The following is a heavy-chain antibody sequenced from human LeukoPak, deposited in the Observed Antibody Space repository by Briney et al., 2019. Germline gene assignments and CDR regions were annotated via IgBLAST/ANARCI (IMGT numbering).Heavy chain of an antibody. Sequence: PSETLSLTCTLSGGSFSSYHWSWIRQPPGKGLEWIGRFYTSGGTNYNPSLRSRVTISVDTAKSQFSVKLNSVTAADTAVYYCAGNHDSGDNGGAFDVWGQGTMVSVSS. CDR3: AGNHDSGDNGGAFDV. CDR2: FYTSGGT. J-gene: IGHJ3*01. D-gene: IGHD4-17*01. CDR1: GGSFSSYH. V-gene: IGHV4-4*07.